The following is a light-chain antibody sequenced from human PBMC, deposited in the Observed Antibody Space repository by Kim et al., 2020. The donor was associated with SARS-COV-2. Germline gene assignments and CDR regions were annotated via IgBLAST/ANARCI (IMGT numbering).Light chain of an antibody. CDR1: KLGDKY. CDR3: QAWDSSTAHVV. CDR2: QDS. Sequence: SYELTQPPSVSVSPGQTASITCSGDKLGDKYACWYQQKPGQSPVLVIYQDSKRPSGIPERFSGSNSGNTATLTISGTQAMDEDDYYCQAWDSSTAHVVFGGGTQLTVL. V-gene: IGLV3-1*01. J-gene: IGLJ2*01.